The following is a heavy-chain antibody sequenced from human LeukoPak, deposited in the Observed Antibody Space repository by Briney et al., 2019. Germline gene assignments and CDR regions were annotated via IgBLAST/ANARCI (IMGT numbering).Heavy chain of an antibody. V-gene: IGHV4-38-2*02. D-gene: IGHD3-10*01. CDR1: GYSISSGYY. CDR3: ARRVPRFGERHRNWFDP. J-gene: IGHJ5*02. CDR2: INHSGST. Sequence: PSETLSLTCTVSGYSISSGYYWGWIRQPPGKGLEWIGEINHSGSTNYNPSLKSRVTISVDTSKNQFSLKLSSVTAADTAVYYCARRVPRFGERHRNWFDPWGQGTLVTVSS.